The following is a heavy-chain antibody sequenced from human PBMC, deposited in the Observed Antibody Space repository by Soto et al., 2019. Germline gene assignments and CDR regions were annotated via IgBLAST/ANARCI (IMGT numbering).Heavy chain of an antibody. Sequence: ASVKVSCKASGGTFSSYAISWVLQAPGQGLEWMGGIIPIFGTANYAQKFQGRVTITADESTSTAYMELSSLRSEDTAVYYCARGGGDDYSKPYWYYGMDVWGQGTTVTVSS. J-gene: IGHJ6*02. V-gene: IGHV1-69*13. D-gene: IGHD4-4*01. CDR2: IIPIFGTA. CDR1: GGTFSSYA. CDR3: ARGGGDDYSKPYWYYGMDV.